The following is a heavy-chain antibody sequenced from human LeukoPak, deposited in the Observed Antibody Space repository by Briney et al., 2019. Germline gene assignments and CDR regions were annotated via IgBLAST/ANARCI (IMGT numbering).Heavy chain of an antibody. CDR3: AKDSRGFDY. V-gene: IGHV3-23*01. Sequence: LSGGSLRLSCAASGFTFSSYWMHWVRHTPGKGLEWVSSISDSGSSTYYADSVKGRFTISRDHSMNTLFLQMNSLRADDTALYYCAKDSRGFDYWGQGTLVTVSS. D-gene: IGHD6-25*01. CDR2: ISDSGSST. J-gene: IGHJ4*02. CDR1: GFTFSSYW.